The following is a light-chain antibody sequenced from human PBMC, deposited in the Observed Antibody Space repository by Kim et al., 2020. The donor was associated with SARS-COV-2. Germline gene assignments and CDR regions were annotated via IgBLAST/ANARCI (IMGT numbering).Light chain of an antibody. CDR2: GAS. Sequence: VSPGERATLSGSASHSVSSNLAWYQQKPGQAPRLLIYGASTRATGIPARFSGSGSGTEFTLTISSLQSEDFAVYYCQQYNNWPPTFGQGTKVDIK. CDR3: QQYNNWPPT. V-gene: IGKV3-15*01. J-gene: IGKJ1*01. CDR1: HSVSSN.